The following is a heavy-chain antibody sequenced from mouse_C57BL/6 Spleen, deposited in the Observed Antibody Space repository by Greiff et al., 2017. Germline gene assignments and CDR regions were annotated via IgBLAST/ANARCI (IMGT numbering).Heavy chain of an antibody. Sequence: VQLQQSGAELVRPGTSVKVSCKASGYAFTNYLIEWVKQRPGQGLEWIGVINPGSGGTNYNEKFKGKATLTADKSSSTAYMQLSSLTSEDSAVXFCARHDPYAMDYWGQGTSVTVSS. CDR2: INPGSGGT. D-gene: IGHD2-3*01. CDR1: GYAFTNYL. V-gene: IGHV1-54*01. CDR3: ARHDPYAMDY. J-gene: IGHJ4*01.